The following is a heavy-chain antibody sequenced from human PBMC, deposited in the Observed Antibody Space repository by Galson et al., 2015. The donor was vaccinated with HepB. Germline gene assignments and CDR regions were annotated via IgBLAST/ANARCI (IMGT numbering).Heavy chain of an antibody. D-gene: IGHD3-16*02. CDR3: ARDTSYCERSLSY. CDR1: GYTFRDYG. CDR2: ISPYNGNT. Sequence: SVKVSCKASGYTFRDYGITWVRQAPGQGLEWMGWISPYNGNTNYAQELKGRVTMTTDTSTTTVYMVLRSLRSDDTAVYYCARDTSYCERSLSYWGQGTLVTVSS. V-gene: IGHV1-18*01. J-gene: IGHJ4*02.